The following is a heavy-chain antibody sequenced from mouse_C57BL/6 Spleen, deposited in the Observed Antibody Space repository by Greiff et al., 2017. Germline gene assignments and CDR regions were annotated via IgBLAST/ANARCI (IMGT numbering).Heavy chain of an antibody. J-gene: IGHJ2*01. CDR1: GYSFTGSF. V-gene: IGHV1-20*01. CDR2: INPYNGDT. Sequence: EVQLQESGPELVKPGDSVKISCKASGYSFTGSFMNWVMQSHGKSLEWIGRINPYNGDTFYNQKFKGKATLTVDKSSSTAHMELRSLSSEDSAVYYCARGEADYFDYWGQGTTLTVSS. CDR3: ARGEADYFDY.